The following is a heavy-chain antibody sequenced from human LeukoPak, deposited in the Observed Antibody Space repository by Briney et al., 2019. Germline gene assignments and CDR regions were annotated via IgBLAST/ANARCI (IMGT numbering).Heavy chain of an antibody. V-gene: IGHV1-8*01. J-gene: IGHJ4*02. CDR2: MNPNSGNT. CDR3: ATEIQYSGSYYY. Sequence: ASVKVSCKASGYTFTSYDINWVRQATGQGLEWMGWMNPNSGNTGYAQKFQGRVTMTRNTSISTAYMELSSLRSEDTAVYYCATEIQYSGSYYYWGQGTLVTVSS. D-gene: IGHD1-26*01. CDR1: GYTFTSYD.